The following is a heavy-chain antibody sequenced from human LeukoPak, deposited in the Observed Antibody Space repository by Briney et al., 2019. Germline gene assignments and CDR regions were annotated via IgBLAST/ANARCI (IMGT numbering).Heavy chain of an antibody. CDR2: ISNSGTII. CDR3: ARAAKFEFYFDY. J-gene: IGHJ4*02. CDR1: GFTLSDYY. D-gene: IGHD3-10*01. Sequence: PLGAPRLSRAPSGFTLSDYYMSWSRQGPGEGLGWGSYISNSGTIIYYADSVKGRFTISRDNAKNSLSLQMNSLRVEDTAVYYCARAAKFEFYFDYWGQGTLVTVSS. V-gene: IGHV3-11*04.